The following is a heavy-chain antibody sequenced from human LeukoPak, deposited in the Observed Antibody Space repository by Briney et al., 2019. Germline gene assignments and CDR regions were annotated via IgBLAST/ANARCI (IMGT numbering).Heavy chain of an antibody. CDR3: ARDSPYYYDSSGPGDY. CDR2: ISSSSSYI. V-gene: IGHV3-21*01. J-gene: IGHJ4*02. CDR1: GFTFSSYS. Sequence: GGSLRLSCVASGFTFSSYSMNWVRQAPGKGLEWVSSISSSSSYIYYADSVKGRFTISRDNAKNSLYLKMNSLRAEDTAVYYCARDSPYYYDSSGPGDYWGQGTLVTVSS. D-gene: IGHD3-22*01.